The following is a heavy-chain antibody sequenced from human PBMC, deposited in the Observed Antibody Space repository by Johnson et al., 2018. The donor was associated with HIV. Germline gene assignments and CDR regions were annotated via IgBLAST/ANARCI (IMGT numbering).Heavy chain of an antibody. Sequence: QVHLVESGGGVVQPGRSLRLSCVASGFTITTYGMHWVRQAPGKGLEWVAVIWYDGNNKYYADSVKGRFTISRDNAKNTLYLQMNSLRAEDTAVYYCARVEWELDAFDIWGQGTMVTVSS. D-gene: IGHD1-26*01. J-gene: IGHJ3*02. CDR2: IWYDGNNK. CDR3: ARVEWELDAFDI. V-gene: IGHV3-33*01. CDR1: GFTITTYG.